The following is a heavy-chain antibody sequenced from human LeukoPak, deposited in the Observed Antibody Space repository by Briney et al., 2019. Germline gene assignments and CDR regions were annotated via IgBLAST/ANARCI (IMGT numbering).Heavy chain of an antibody. CDR2: IKRDGSQK. D-gene: IGHD1-1*01. CDR3: ARLGLEVGGPNWFDP. J-gene: IGHJ5*02. Sequence: GGSLRLSCAAPGFSFSSNWMGWVRQAPGKGLEWVAHIKRDGSQKYYLDSVKGRLTISRDNAKNSLYLQMNSLRVEDTAVYYCARLGLEVGGPNWFDPWGQGTLVTVSS. CDR1: GFSFSSNW. V-gene: IGHV3-7*01.